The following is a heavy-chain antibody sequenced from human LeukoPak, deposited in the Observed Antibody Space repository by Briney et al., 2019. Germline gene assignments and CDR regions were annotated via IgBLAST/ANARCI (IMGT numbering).Heavy chain of an antibody. CDR1: GFTFSSYA. D-gene: IGHD3-16*01. CDR2: ISGSGGST. Sequence: GGSLRLSCAASGFTFSSYAMSWVRQAPGKVLEWVSAISGSGGSTYYADSVKGRFTISRDNSKNTLYLQMNSLRAEDTAVYYCARAMGEYFDYWGQGTLVTVSS. J-gene: IGHJ4*02. V-gene: IGHV3-23*01. CDR3: ARAMGEYFDY.